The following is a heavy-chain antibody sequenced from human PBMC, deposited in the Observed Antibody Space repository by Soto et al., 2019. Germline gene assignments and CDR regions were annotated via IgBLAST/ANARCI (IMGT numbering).Heavy chain of an antibody. V-gene: IGHV4-59*01. J-gene: IGHJ3*02. CDR2: IYYSGST. CDR3: ARDHYCSGGSCSPRAAAMDAFDI. CDR1: VDSISSYY. D-gene: IGHD2-15*01. Sequence: TLCRNWTVLVDSISSYYGRWIRQPPGKGLERIGYIYYSGSTNYNPSLKSRVTISVDTSKNQFSLKLSSVTAADTAVYYCARDHYCSGGSCSPRAAAMDAFDIWGQGTMVTVSS.